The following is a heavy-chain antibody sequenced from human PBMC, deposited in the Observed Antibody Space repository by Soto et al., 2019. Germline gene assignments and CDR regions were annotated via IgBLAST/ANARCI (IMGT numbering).Heavy chain of an antibody. CDR1: GYTFTSYG. V-gene: IGHV1-18*01. CDR2: ISAYNGNT. Sequence: ASVKVSCKAPGYTFTSYGISWVRPAPGQGLEWMGWISAYNGNTNYAQKLQGRVTMTTDTSTSTAYMELRSLRSDDTAVYYCARAPDIVVVPAAVYYYYYYYMDVWGKGTTVTVSS. J-gene: IGHJ6*03. CDR3: ARAPDIVVVPAAVYYYYYYYMDV. D-gene: IGHD2-2*01.